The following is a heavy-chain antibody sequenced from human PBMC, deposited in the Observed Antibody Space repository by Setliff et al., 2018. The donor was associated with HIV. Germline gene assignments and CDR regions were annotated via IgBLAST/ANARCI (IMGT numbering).Heavy chain of an antibody. CDR3: AREGGYSGYDGTLDY. CDR1: EYRFIGYY. V-gene: IGHV1-2*02. D-gene: IGHD5-12*01. CDR2: INPKSGAT. Sequence: ASVKVSCKASEYRFIGYYIHWVRQAPGQGPEWMGWINPKSGATTYAQKFQGRVTMTRDTSISTAYMELSRLRADDTAVYYCAREGGYSGYDGTLDYWGQGTLVTVSS. J-gene: IGHJ4*02.